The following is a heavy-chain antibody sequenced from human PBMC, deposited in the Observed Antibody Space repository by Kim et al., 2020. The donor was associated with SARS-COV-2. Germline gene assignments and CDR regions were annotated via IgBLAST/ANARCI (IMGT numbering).Heavy chain of an antibody. CDR3: AKVLLYGSGSLDY. V-gene: IGHV3-23*01. CDR2: IRGSGSSA. D-gene: IGHD3-10*01. CDR1: GLSFSNIA. Sequence: GGSLRLSCAASGLSFSNIAMNWVRQAPGKGLEWVSSIRGSGSSANYADSVKGRFTISRDNSKNTLYLQMSSLRAEDTAVYYCAKVLLYGSGSLDYWGQGT. J-gene: IGHJ4*02.